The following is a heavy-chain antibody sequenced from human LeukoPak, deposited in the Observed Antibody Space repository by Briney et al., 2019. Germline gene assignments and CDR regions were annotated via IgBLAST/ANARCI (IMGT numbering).Heavy chain of an antibody. V-gene: IGHV1-46*01. Sequence: GSSVKVSCKASGGTFSSYAISWVRQAPGQGLEWMGIINPSGGSTSYAQKFQGRVTMTRDTSTSTVYMELSSLRSEDTAVYYCARQYPLDYYYYYYMDVWGKGTTVTVSS. D-gene: IGHD2/OR15-2a*01. CDR3: ARQYPLDYYYYYYMDV. CDR1: GGTFSSYA. J-gene: IGHJ6*03. CDR2: INPSGGST.